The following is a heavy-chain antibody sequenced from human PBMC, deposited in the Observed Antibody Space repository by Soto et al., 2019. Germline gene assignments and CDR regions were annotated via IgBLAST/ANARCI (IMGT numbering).Heavy chain of an antibody. CDR1: GGPFSSYA. CDR2: IIPIFGTA. D-gene: IGHD6-13*01. CDR3: ARSGAAAGAEWWFDP. Sequence: GASVKVSCKASGGPFSSYAISWVRQAPGQGLEWMGGIIPIFGTANYAQKFQGRVTITADKSTSTAYMELSSLRSEDTAVYYCARSGAAAGAEWWFDPWGQGTLVTVSS. J-gene: IGHJ5*02. V-gene: IGHV1-69*06.